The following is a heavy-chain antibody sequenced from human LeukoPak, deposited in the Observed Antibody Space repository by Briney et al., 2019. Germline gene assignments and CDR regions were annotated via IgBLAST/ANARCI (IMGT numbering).Heavy chain of an antibody. Sequence: SGTLSLTCTVSGGSISSYYWSWIRQPPGKGLEWIGYIYYSGNTNYNPSLKSRVTISVDTSKNQFSLQLNSVTAADTAVYYCARYAYGSGPFDYWGQGTLITVSS. J-gene: IGHJ4*02. D-gene: IGHD6-19*01. CDR1: GGSISSYY. CDR3: ARYAYGSGPFDY. CDR2: IYYSGNT. V-gene: IGHV4-59*01.